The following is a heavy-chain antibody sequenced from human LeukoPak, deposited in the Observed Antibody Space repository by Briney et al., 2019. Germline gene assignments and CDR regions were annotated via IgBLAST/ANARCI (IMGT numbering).Heavy chain of an antibody. CDR3: ARARSSYGYGDAFDI. CDR1: GFTFSSYG. Sequence: GGSLRLSCAASGFTFSSYGMTWVRQAPGKGLEWVSGISGSGGSTYYADSVKGRFTISRDNSKNTLYLQMNSLRVEDTAVYYCARARSSYGYGDAFDIWGQGTMVTVSS. D-gene: IGHD5-18*01. CDR2: ISGSGGST. V-gene: IGHV3-23*01. J-gene: IGHJ3*02.